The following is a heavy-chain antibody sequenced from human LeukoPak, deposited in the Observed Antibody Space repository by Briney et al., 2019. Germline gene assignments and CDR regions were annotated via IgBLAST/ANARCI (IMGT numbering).Heavy chain of an antibody. Sequence: PGGSLRLSCAASGLTFSRFAMNWVRQAPGKGLEWVSAISGSGGSTYYADSVKGRFTISRDNSKNTLYLQMNSVRAEDTAVYYCASWRGYNSGWYGVDYWGQGTLVTVSS. CDR2: ISGSGGST. J-gene: IGHJ4*02. D-gene: IGHD6-19*01. V-gene: IGHV3-23*01. CDR3: ASWRGYNSGWYGVDY. CDR1: GLTFSRFA.